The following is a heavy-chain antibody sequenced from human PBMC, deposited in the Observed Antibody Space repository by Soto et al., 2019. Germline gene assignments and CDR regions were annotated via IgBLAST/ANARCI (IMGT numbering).Heavy chain of an antibody. CDR1: GFTFSSYW. V-gene: IGHV3-7*01. CDR2: IKQDGSEK. J-gene: IGHJ4*02. CDR3: ARADIVVVPALGY. Sequence: PGGSLRLSCAASGFTFSSYWISWVRQAPGKGLEWVANIKQDGSEKYYVDSVKGRFTISRDNAKNSLYLQMNSLRAEDTAVYYCARADIVVVPALGYWGQGTLVTVSS. D-gene: IGHD2-2*01.